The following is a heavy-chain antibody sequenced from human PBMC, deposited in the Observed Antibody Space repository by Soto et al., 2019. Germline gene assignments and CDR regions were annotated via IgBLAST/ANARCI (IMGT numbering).Heavy chain of an antibody. CDR2: MNPNSGNT. J-gene: IGHJ6*03. Sequence: QVQLVQSGAEVKKPGASVKVSCKASGYTFTSYDINWVRQATGQGLEWMGWMNPNSGNTGYAQKFQGRVTMTRNTSISTVYMELSSLRSEDTAVYYCARVRPSTTVTIVRGVRDYYMVVWGKGTTVTVSS. CDR1: GYTFTSYD. D-gene: IGHD3-10*01. V-gene: IGHV1-8*01. CDR3: ARVRPSTTVTIVRGVRDYYMVV.